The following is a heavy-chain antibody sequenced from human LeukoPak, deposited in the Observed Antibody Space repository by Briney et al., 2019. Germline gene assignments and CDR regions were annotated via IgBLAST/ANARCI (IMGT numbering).Heavy chain of an antibody. D-gene: IGHD3-10*01. CDR1: GIAFNQYS. V-gene: IGHV3-30*02. J-gene: IGHJ5*01. CDR2: ILSDGSTK. CDR3: ATPPYGTDTYGSWFES. Sequence: GGSLRLACTASGIAFNQYSMHWVRQAPGKGLEWVAFILSDGSTKYYEDSVKGRFSISRDNSNKTLYLQMNSLSAEDTGMYYCATPPYGTDTYGSWFESWGQGTLVTVSS.